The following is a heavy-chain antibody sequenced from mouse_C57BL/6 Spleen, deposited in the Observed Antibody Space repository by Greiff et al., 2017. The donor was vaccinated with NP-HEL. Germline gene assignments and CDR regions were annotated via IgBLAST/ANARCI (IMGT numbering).Heavy chain of an antibody. CDR2: IYPGDGDT. J-gene: IGHJ1*03. D-gene: IGHD1-1*01. CDR1: GYAFSSYW. CDR3: ARGVGFIATALGYFDG. Sequence: QVQLQQSGAELVKPGASVKISCKASGYAFSSYWMNWVKQRPGKGLEWIGQIYPGDGDTNYNGKFKGKATLTADKSSSTAYMQLSSLTSEDSAVYFCARGVGFIATALGYFDGWGTGTTVTVSS. V-gene: IGHV1-80*01.